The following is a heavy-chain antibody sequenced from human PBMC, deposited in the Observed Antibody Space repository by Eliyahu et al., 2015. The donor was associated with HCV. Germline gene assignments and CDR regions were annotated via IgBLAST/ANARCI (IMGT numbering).Heavy chain of an antibody. Sequence: QVQLQQWGAGLLKPSETLSLTCAVYGGSFSGYYWXWIRQPPGKGLEWIGEINHSGSTNYNPSXKSRVTISVDTSKNHFSLKLSSVTAADTAVYYCARGGSLGFGELLSPYYGMDVWGQGTTVTVSS. CDR3: ARGGSLGFGELLSPYYGMDV. CDR1: GGSFSGYY. D-gene: IGHD3-10*01. V-gene: IGHV4-34*01. CDR2: INHSGST. J-gene: IGHJ6*02.